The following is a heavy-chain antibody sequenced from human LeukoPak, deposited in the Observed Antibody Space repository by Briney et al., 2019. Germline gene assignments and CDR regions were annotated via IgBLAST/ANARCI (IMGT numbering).Heavy chain of an antibody. V-gene: IGHV1-18*01. Sequence: ASVKVTCNASGYTITSYGISGVRQAAGQGLEGMGGSSAYNGNTYYAQKLQGRVTMTTDTSTSTAYMELRSLRSDDTAVYYCARGLRGWNLIFDYWGQGTLVTVSS. J-gene: IGHJ4*02. D-gene: IGHD1-7*01. CDR2: SSAYNGNT. CDR3: ARGLRGWNLIFDY. CDR1: GYTITSYG.